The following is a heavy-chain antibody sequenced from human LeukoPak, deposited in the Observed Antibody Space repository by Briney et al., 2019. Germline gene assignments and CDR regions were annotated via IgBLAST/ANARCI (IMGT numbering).Heavy chain of an antibody. D-gene: IGHD4-17*01. CDR2: IGGSGGST. V-gene: IGHV3-23*01. CDR1: GFTFSSYA. CDR3: AKDPTAYFDY. J-gene: IGHJ4*02. Sequence: GGSLRLSCAASGFTFSSYAMSWVRQAPGKGLEWVSAIGGSGGSTYYADPVKGRFTISRDNSKNTLYLQMNSLRAEDTAVYYCAKDPTAYFDYWGQGTLVTVSS.